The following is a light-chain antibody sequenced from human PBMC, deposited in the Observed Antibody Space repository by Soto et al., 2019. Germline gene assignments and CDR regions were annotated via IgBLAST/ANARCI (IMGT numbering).Light chain of an antibody. V-gene: IGKV1-9*01. Sequence: DIQLTQSPSFLSASVGDRVTITCRASQGISSYLAWYQQKPGKAPKLLIYAASTLQSGVPSRCSGSGSGTEFTLTISSLQPEDFATYYCQQLNSYPRTFGQGTKVEIQ. CDR1: QGISSY. CDR3: QQLNSYPRT. J-gene: IGKJ1*01. CDR2: AAS.